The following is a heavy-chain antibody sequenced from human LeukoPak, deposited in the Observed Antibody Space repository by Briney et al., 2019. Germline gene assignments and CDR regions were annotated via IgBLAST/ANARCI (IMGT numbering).Heavy chain of an antibody. CDR1: GYTFTGYY. CDR3: ARSTSNYYDSSGYYDY. CDR2: INPNSGGT. D-gene: IGHD3-22*01. Sequence: ASVKVSCKASGYTFTGYYMHWVRQAPGQGLEWMGRINPNSGGTNYAQKFQGRVTMTTDTSTSTAYMELRSLRSDDTAVYYCARSTSNYYDSSGYYDYWGQGTLVTVSS. V-gene: IGHV1-2*06. J-gene: IGHJ4*02.